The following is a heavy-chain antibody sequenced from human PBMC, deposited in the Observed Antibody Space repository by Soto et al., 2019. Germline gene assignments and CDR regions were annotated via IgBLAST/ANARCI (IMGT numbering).Heavy chain of an antibody. CDR2: IDPSDSYT. Sequence: GESLKISCKGSGYSFTSYWISWVRQMPGKGLEWMGRIDPSDSYTNYSPSFQGHVTISADKSISTAYLQWSSLKASDTAMYYCSKGSTQYYFDYWSQGTLVTGSS. CDR1: GYSFTSYW. V-gene: IGHV5-10-1*01. D-gene: IGHD1-26*01. J-gene: IGHJ4*02. CDR3: SKGSTQYYFDY.